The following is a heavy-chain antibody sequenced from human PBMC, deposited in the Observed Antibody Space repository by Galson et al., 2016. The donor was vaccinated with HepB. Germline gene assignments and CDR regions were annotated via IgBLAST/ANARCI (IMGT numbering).Heavy chain of an antibody. CDR3: ARSPSNWFGPSTFDI. D-gene: IGHD6-13*01. CDR1: GFSVSSKY. CDR2: IYSGGST. V-gene: IGHV3-53*01. J-gene: IGHJ3*02. Sequence: SLRLSCAASGFSVSSKYMSWVRQIPGKGLEWVSVIYSGGSTFYADSVKGRFTISRDNVKNTVYLQMNSVTDEDTAVYYCARSPSNWFGPSTFDIWGQGTMVTASS.